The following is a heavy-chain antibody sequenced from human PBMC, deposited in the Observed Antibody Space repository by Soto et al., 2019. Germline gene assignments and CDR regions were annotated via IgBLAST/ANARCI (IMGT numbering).Heavy chain of an antibody. D-gene: IGHD3-22*01. V-gene: IGHV3-23*01. Sequence: EVQLLESGGGLVQPGGSLRLSCAASGFTFSSYAMSWVRQAPGKGLEWVSAISGSGGSTYYADSVKGRFTISRDNSKNTLYLQMNSLRAEDTAVYYCAPRPYDSSGYYLDYWGQGTLVTVSS. CDR2: ISGSGGST. J-gene: IGHJ4*02. CDR1: GFTFSSYA. CDR3: APRPYDSSGYYLDY.